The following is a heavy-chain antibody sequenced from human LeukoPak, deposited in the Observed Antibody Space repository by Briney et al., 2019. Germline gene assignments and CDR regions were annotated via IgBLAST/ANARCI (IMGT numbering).Heavy chain of an antibody. Sequence: GGSLRLSCAASGFTFSSYWMSWVRQAPGKGLEWVANIKQDGSEKYYVDSVKGRFTISRDNAKNSLYLQMNSLRAEDTAVYYCARRRDYYYYYMDVWGKGTTVTVSS. V-gene: IGHV3-7*01. CDR1: GFTFSSYW. CDR2: IKQDGSEK. CDR3: ARRRDYYYYYMDV. J-gene: IGHJ6*03.